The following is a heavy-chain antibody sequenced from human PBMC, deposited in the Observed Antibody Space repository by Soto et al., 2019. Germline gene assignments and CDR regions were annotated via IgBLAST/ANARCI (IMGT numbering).Heavy chain of an antibody. CDR2: ISGSSGNA. Sequence: QVQLVQSGAEVKNPGASVKVSCKTSGYTFTKYGVGWVRQAPGQGLEWMGWISGSSGNANYAEKVQGRITLTTDTSPSTAYIDLRSLSSDDTAVHFCAREMARLGGESDYCGQGTLVTVSS. CDR3: AREMARLGGESDY. D-gene: IGHD3-16*01. J-gene: IGHJ4*02. CDR1: GYTFTKYG. V-gene: IGHV1-18*01.